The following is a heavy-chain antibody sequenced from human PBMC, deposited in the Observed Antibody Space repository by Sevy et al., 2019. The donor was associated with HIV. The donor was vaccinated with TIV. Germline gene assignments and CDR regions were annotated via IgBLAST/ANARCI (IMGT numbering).Heavy chain of an antibody. D-gene: IGHD6-19*01. Sequence: GGSLRLSCAASGFTISSYPMSWVPQAPGKGLEWVSAISGSGFDTYYGDSVKGRFTISRDNSKNTVHLLMNSLGAEDTATYFCAKEYRIAVAGTVAFDIWGQGTMVTGSS. V-gene: IGHV3-23*01. J-gene: IGHJ3*02. CDR1: GFTISSYP. CDR3: AKEYRIAVAGTVAFDI. CDR2: ISGSGFDT.